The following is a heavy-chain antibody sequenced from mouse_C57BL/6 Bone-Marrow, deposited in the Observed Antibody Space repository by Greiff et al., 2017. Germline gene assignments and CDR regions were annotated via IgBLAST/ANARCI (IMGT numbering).Heavy chain of an antibody. CDR3: ARFLRPRYAMDY. CDR2: IYPGSGST. J-gene: IGHJ4*01. V-gene: IGHV1-55*01. D-gene: IGHD1-1*01. Sequence: QVQLQQPGAELVKPGASVKMSCKASGYTFTSYWITWVKRRPGQGLEWIGDIYPGSGSTNYNEKFKSKATLTVDTSSSTAYMQLSSLTSEDSAVYYCARFLRPRYAMDYWGQGTSVTVSS. CDR1: GYTFTSYW.